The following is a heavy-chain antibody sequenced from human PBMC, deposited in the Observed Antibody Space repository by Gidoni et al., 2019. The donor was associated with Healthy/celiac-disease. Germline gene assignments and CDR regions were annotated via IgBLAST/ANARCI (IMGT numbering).Heavy chain of an antibody. CDR3: ATTSEGATKWKDY. CDR1: GFTYSSYS. D-gene: IGHD1-26*01. J-gene: IGHJ4*02. Sequence: VQLVESGGGPVKPGGSLRLSCAASGFTYSSYSMSWVRQAPGKGLGGVSSISSSSSYIDYADSVKGRFTISRDKAKNSLYLQMNSLRAEDTAVYYCATTSEGATKWKDYWGQGTLVTVSS. CDR2: ISSSSSYI. V-gene: IGHV3-21*01.